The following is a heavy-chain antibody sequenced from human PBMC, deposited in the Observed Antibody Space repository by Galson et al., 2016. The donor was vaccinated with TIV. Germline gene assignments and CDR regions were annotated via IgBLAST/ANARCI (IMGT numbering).Heavy chain of an antibody. J-gene: IGHJ4*02. D-gene: IGHD3-10*01. CDR2: IIPTIGII. CDR3: ARAPDYSGSGSQGYFEY. Sequence: SVKVSCKASGGTFIRYAITWVRQAPGQGLEWMGRIIPTIGIINYAQNFQGRVTITADEFPSTAYMELSSLRYEDTAVYYCARAPDYSGSGSQGYFEYWGQGTLVIVSS. V-gene: IGHV1-69*04. CDR1: GGTFIRYA.